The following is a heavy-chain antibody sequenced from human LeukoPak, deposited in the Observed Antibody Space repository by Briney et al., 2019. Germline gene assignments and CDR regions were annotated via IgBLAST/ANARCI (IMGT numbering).Heavy chain of an antibody. J-gene: IGHJ5*02. CDR2: IYGGGTA. CDR3: ARALPFGGWFDP. Sequence: GGSLRLSCAASGFTVSSNYMSWVRQAPGKGLEWVPVIYGGGTAYYADSVKGRFTISRDNSKNMLYLQMNSLRAEDTAVYYCARALPFGGWFDPWGQGTLVTVSS. V-gene: IGHV3-66*01. D-gene: IGHD3-16*01. CDR1: GFTVSSNY.